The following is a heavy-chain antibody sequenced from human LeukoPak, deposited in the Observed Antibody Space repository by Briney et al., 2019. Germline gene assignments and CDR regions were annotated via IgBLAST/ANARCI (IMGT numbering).Heavy chain of an antibody. D-gene: IGHD2-15*01. CDR1: GFRISDYG. CDR2: ISSDGTKK. V-gene: IGHV3-30*18. J-gene: IGHJ4*02. Sequence: PGRSLRLSCAASGFRISDYGMHWVRQAPGRGLEWVAVISSDGTKKAYADSVKGRFTISRDNSENTLYLQMSSLRAEDTAVYYCAKRRDYCSGGSCYSLDYWGQGTLVTVSS. CDR3: AKRRDYCSGGSCYSLDY.